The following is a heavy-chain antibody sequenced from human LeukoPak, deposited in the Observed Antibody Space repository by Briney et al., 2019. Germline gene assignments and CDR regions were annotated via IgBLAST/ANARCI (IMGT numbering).Heavy chain of an antibody. D-gene: IGHD6-13*01. Sequence: ASVKVSCKASGYSFTGYYIHWMRQAPGQGLEWMGWINPNTYGTFYAQKFQGRVTMTRNTSISTAYMELSSLRSEDTAVYYCARVHSSWLPPSPYYYYYYYMDVWGKGTTVTISS. CDR3: ARVHSSWLPPSPYYYYYYYMDV. V-gene: IGHV1-2*02. CDR1: GYSFTGYY. CDR2: INPNTYGT. J-gene: IGHJ6*03.